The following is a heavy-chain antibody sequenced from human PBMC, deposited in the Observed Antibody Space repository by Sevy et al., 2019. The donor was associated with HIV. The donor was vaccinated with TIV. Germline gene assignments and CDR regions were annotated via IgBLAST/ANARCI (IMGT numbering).Heavy chain of an antibody. CDR2: ISGTGDRT. J-gene: IGHJ4*02. V-gene: IGHV3-23*01. D-gene: IGHD5-18*01. CDR3: AKKMGGGSGMAFLVDY. Sequence: GGSLRLSCTASGFTFSSFAMGWVRQAPGKGLDWISVISGTGDRTYEEDSVNGRFTISRDNSKNTLFLQMNSLRAEDTANFYCAKKMGGGSGMAFLVDYWGQRTLVTVSS. CDR1: GFTFSSFA.